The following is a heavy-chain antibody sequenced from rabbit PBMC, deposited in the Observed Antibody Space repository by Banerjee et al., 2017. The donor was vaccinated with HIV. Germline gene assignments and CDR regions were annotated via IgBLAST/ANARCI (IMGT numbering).Heavy chain of an antibody. CDR2: IGAGSGST. J-gene: IGHJ6*01. V-gene: IGHV1S40*01. Sequence: QSLEESGGDLVKPGASLTLTCTASGFSFSSGDNMCWVRQAPGKGLEWIGCIGAGSGSTCYASWAKGRFTISKTSSTTVTLQMPRLTAADTATYFCARYRGTAYAGYGDDIDWWGPGTLVTVS. CDR1: GFSFSSGDN. D-gene: IGHD7-1*01. CDR3: ARYRGTAYAGYGDDIDW.